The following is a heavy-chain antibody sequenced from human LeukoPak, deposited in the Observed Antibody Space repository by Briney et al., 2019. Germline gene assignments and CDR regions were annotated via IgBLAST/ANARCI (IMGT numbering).Heavy chain of an antibody. CDR3: ASGTTADIVVVPADGGGHY. CDR2: IYHSGST. V-gene: IGHV4-30-2*01. Sequence: SQTLSLTCTVSGGSISSGGYYWSWIRQPPGKGLEWIGYIYHSGSTYYNPSLKSRVTISVDRSKNQFSLKLSSVTAADTAVYYCASGTTADIVVVPADGGGHYWGQGTLVTVSS. CDR1: GGSISSGGYY. J-gene: IGHJ4*02. D-gene: IGHD2-2*01.